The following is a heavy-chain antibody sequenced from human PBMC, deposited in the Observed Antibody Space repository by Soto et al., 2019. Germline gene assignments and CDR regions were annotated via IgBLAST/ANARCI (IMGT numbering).Heavy chain of an antibody. CDR1: GGSFSGYY. CDR2: INHRGST. V-gene: IGHV4-34*01. CDR3: ARVWPATGFSDY. J-gene: IGHJ4*02. Sequence: QVQLQQWGAGLLKPSETLSLTCAVYGGSFSGYYWSWIRQTPSKGLEWIGEINHRGSTSHNPSHKSRLTISVDTSKHQFSLRLSSVTAADTAVYYCARVWPATGFSDYWGQGTLVTVSS. D-gene: IGHD6-13*01.